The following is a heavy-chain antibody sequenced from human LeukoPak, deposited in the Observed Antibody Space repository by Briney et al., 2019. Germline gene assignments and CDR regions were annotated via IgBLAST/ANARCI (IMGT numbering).Heavy chain of an antibody. J-gene: IGHJ6*02. V-gene: IGHV4-31*03. CDR2: IYYSGGT. CDR1: GGSISSGGYY. Sequence: PSETLSLTCTVSGGSISSGGYYWSWIRQHPGKGLEWIGYIYYSGGTYYNPSLKSRVTMSVDASKNQFSLKLSSVTAADTAVYYCARWYYDFWSGYKDYGMDVWGQGTTVTVSS. D-gene: IGHD3-3*01. CDR3: ARWYYDFWSGYKDYGMDV.